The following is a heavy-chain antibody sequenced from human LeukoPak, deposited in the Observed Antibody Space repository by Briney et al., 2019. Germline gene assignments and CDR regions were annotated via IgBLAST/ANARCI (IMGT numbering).Heavy chain of an antibody. CDR1: GASVTSYY. J-gene: IGHJ4*02. CDR2: VYNSGST. Sequence: SETLSLTCSVSGASVTSYYCNWIRQPPGKGLEWIGYVYNSGSTSYNPSLRSRATISVDTSKNQFSLKLSSVTAADTAVYYCASVLLSSGYSNWGQGNLVTVSS. V-gene: IGHV4-59*02. CDR3: ASVLLSSGYSN. D-gene: IGHD3-22*01.